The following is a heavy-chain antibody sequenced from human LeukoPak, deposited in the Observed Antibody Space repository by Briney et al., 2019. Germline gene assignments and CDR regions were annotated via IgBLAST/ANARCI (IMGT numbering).Heavy chain of an antibody. CDR2: ISDSGGYT. CDR3: AKGGCSSASCYAYS. Sequence: GGSLRLSCAASGFTFSRYWMHWVRQAPGKGLEWVSVISDSGGYTYYADSVKGRFTISRDNSKNTLYLQMNSLRAEDTAVFYCAKGGCSSASCYAYSWGQGTLVTVSS. CDR1: GFTFSRYW. D-gene: IGHD2-2*01. J-gene: IGHJ4*02. V-gene: IGHV3-23*01.